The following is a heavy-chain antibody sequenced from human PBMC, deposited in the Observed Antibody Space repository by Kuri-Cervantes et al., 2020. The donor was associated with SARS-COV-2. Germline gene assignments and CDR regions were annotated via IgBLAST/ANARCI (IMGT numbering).Heavy chain of an antibody. V-gene: IGHV3-30*18. CDR1: GFNFSRTD. J-gene: IGHJ4*02. CDR2: ISHDGKNK. Sequence: GESLKISCAASGFNFSRTDMHWVRQAPGKGLEWVAVISHDGKNKKCIASGKGRFTISRDNSQNTLYPHMKSLRSEDTAMYYCAKDRVGVQDFWGQGTLITVSS. CDR3: AKDRVGVQDF. D-gene: IGHD2-21*01.